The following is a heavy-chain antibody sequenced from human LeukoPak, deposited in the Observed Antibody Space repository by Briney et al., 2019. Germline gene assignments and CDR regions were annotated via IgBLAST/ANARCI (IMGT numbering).Heavy chain of an antibody. Sequence: ASVKVSCKASGYTFTSYYMHWVRQAPGQGLEWTGIINPSGGSTSYAQKFQGRVTMTRDMSTSTVYMELSSLRSEDTAVYYCARESMATMGGLESGGYFDYWGQGTLVTVSS. D-gene: IGHD5-24*01. J-gene: IGHJ4*02. CDR3: ARESMATMGGLESGGYFDY. CDR1: GYTFTSYY. CDR2: INPSGGST. V-gene: IGHV1-46*01.